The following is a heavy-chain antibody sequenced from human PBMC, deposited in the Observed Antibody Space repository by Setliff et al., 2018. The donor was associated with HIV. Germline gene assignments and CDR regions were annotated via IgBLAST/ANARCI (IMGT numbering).Heavy chain of an antibody. V-gene: IGHV1-69-2*01. Sequence: ASVKVSCKASGYTFADHFMYWVQQAPGKGLVYMGRVDPENGKTIYAEKFQGRLTITADTSTDTGYMELSSLTSHDTALYYCSTNKWPMVRGVTAFDHWGPGTLVTVSS. CDR3: STNKWPMVRGVTAFDH. CDR1: GYTFADHF. D-gene: IGHD3-10*01. J-gene: IGHJ4*02. CDR2: VDPENGKT.